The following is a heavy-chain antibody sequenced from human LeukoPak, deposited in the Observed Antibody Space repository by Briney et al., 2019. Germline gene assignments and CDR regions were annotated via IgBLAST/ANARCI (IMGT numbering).Heavy chain of an antibody. Sequence: PGGSLRLSCAASGFTFSSYAMSWVRQAPGKGLEWVSYISSSSSTIYYADSVKGRFTISRDNAKNSLYLQMNSLRAEDTAVYYCASLTRDKTDYVWGSYRIFDYWGQGTLVTVSS. D-gene: IGHD3-16*02. CDR1: GFTFSSYA. CDR3: ASLTRDKTDYVWGSYRIFDY. J-gene: IGHJ4*02. V-gene: IGHV3-48*01. CDR2: ISSSSSTI.